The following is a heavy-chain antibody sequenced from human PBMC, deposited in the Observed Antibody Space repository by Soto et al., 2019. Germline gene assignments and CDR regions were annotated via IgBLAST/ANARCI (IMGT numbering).Heavy chain of an antibody. Sequence: QVQLQESGPGLVKPSQTLSLTCTVSGGSINTVSYYWSWIRQHPGKGLEWIGYIYYSGSTCYNPSLKSRVTISVDTSKNQFSLKLKSVTAADTAVYYCARDGRLASLGDYWGQGTLVTVSS. D-gene: IGHD6-19*01. CDR2: IYYSGST. J-gene: IGHJ4*02. V-gene: IGHV4-31*03. CDR3: ARDGRLASLGDY. CDR1: GGSINTVSYY.